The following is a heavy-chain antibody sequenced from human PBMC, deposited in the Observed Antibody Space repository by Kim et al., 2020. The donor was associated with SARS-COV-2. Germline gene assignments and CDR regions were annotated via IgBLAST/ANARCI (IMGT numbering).Heavy chain of an antibody. CDR1: VFTFSSYS. J-gene: IGHJ4*02. Sequence: GGSLRLSCAVSVFTFSSYSMNWVRQAPGKGLEWISSISSSSSYIYYADSVKGRFTISRDNARASLYLQMNSLRAEDMAVYYCARVLTSGWSYFDYWGQGTLVTVSS. V-gene: IGHV3-21*04. CDR2: ISSSSSYI. CDR3: ARVLTSGWSYFDY. D-gene: IGHD6-19*01.